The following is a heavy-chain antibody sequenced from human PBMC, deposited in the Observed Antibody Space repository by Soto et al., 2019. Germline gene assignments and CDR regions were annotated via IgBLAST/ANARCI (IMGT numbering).Heavy chain of an antibody. V-gene: IGHV1-69*06. CDR3: VGSSSPYYYYYGMDV. CDR2: IIPIFGTA. CDR1: GGTFSSYA. J-gene: IGHJ6*02. D-gene: IGHD6-6*01. Sequence: SVKVSCKASGGTFSSYAISWVRQAPGQGLEWMGGIIPIFGTANYAQKFQGRVTITADKSTSTAYMELSSLRSEDTAVYYCVGSSSPYYYYYGMDVWGQGTTVTVSS.